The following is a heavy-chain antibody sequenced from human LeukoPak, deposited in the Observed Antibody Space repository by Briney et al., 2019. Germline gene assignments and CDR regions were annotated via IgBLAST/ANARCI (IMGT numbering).Heavy chain of an antibody. J-gene: IGHJ3*02. CDR3: ARFGLGKHIEVAGIPFDI. V-gene: IGHV4-4*07. Sequence: PSETLSLTCTVSGGSISSYYWSWIRQPAGKGLEWIGRIYTSGSTNYNPSLKSRVTMSVDTSKNQFSLKLSSVTAADTAVYYCARFGLGKHIEVAGIPFDIWGQGTMVTVSS. CDR1: GGSISSYY. D-gene: IGHD6-19*01. CDR2: IYTSGST.